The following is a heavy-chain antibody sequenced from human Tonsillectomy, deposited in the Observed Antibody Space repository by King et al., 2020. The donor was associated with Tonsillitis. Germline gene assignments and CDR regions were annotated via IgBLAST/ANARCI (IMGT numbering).Heavy chain of an antibody. CDR2: IYYSGST. J-gene: IGHJ4*02. CDR3: AGPVWAGGYSYGSFDY. CDR1: GGSISSSSYY. D-gene: IGHD5-18*01. Sequence: LQLQESGPGLVKPSETLSLTCTVSGGSISSSSYYWGWIRQPPGKGLEWIGSIYYSGSTYYNPSLKSRVTISVDTSKNQFSLKLSSVTAADTAVYYCAGPVWAGGYSYGSFDYWGQGTLVTVSS. V-gene: IGHV4-39*01.